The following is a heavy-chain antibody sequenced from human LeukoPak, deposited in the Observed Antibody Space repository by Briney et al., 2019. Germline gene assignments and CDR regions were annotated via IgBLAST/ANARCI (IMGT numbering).Heavy chain of an antibody. CDR3: ARESGDGYNFYDY. Sequence: KVSCKASGYTFTGYYMHWVRQAPGQGLEWMGGIIPIFGTANYAQKFQGRVTITADESTSTAYMELSSLRSEDTAVYYCARESGDGYNFYDYWGQGTLVTVSS. CDR2: IIPIFGTA. D-gene: IGHD5-24*01. V-gene: IGHV1-69*01. CDR1: GYTFTGYY. J-gene: IGHJ4*02.